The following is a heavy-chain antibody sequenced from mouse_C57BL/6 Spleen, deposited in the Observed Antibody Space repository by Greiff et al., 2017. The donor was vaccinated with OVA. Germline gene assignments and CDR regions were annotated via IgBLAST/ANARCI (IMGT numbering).Heavy chain of an antibody. CDR2: ISYDGSN. V-gene: IGHV3-6*01. CDR3: AREGVTTVGYYFDY. CDR1: GYSITSGYY. J-gene: IGHJ2*01. D-gene: IGHD1-1*01. Sequence: EVKLQESGPGLVKPSQSLSLTCSVTGYSITSGYYWNWIRQFPGNKLEWMGYISYDGSNNYNPSLKNRISITRDTSKNQFFLKLNSVTTEDTATYYCAREGVTTVGYYFDYWGQGTTLTVSS.